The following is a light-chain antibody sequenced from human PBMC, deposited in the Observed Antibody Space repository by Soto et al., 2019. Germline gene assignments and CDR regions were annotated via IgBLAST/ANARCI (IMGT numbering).Light chain of an antibody. CDR3: QQYNSYWT. CDR2: DAS. Sequence: DIQMTQSPSTLSASVGDRVTITCRASQSISSWLAWYQQKPGKAPKVLIYDASSLESGVPSRFSGSGSGTEFTLTISSLQPDDFATYYRQQYNSYWTFGQGTKVEIK. J-gene: IGKJ1*01. CDR1: QSISSW. V-gene: IGKV1-5*01.